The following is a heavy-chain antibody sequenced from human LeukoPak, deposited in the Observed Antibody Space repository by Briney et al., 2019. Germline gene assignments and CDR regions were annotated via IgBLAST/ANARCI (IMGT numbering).Heavy chain of an antibody. V-gene: IGHV4-39*07. CDR3: ARDGSYSSRLRRYYYGMDV. D-gene: IGHD6-13*01. CDR1: GGSISSGTYY. Sequence: PSETLSLTCIVSGGSISSGTYYWGWIRQPPGKGLEWIGSIYYSGSTYYNPSLKSRVTISVDTSKNQFSLKLSSVTAADTAVYYCARDGSYSSRLRRYYYGMDVWGQGTTVTVSS. J-gene: IGHJ6*02. CDR2: IYYSGST.